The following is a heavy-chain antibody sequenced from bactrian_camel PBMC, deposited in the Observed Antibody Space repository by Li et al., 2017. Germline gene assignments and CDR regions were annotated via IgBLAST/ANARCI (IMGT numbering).Heavy chain of an antibody. V-gene: IGHV3S53*01. CDR1: TLVDSNTD. CDR3: AADRGGRACGAVWRSYRVTGY. J-gene: IGHJ4*01. Sequence: HVQLVESGGGSVQAGGSLTLSCATQTLVDSNTDMGWFRRAPGKEREGVAVIDSAGTPQYTDSVKGRFTISKDNAKNTLYLQMNSLKPEDTAMYYCAADRGGRACGAVWRSYRVTGYRGQGTQVTVS. D-gene: IGHD2*01. CDR2: IDSAGTP.